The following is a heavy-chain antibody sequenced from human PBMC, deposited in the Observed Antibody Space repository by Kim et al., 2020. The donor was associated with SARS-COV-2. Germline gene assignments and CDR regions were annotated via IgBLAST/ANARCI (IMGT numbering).Heavy chain of an antibody. CDR3: ARDMEVGPYNLYFDY. J-gene: IGHJ4*02. V-gene: IGHV3-43*02. CDR1: GFSFDDYT. D-gene: IGHD1-1*01. Sequence: GGSLRLSCEVSGFSFDDYTMYWVRQVPGKGLEWLSLISGDGGTTHYADSVKGRFTASRDNSKNSLYLEMNSLRSEDTALYYCARDMEVGPYNLYFDYGGQGILVTVSS. CDR2: ISGDGGTT.